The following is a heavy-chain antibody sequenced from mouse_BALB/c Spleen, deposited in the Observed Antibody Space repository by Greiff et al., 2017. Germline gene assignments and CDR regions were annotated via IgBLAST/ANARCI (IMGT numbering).Heavy chain of an antibody. Sequence: EVQRVESGGGLVKPGGSLKLSCAASGFTFSSYAMSWVRQSPEKRLEWVAEISSGGSYTYYPDTVTGRFTISRDNAKNTLYLEMSSLRSEDTAMYYCARTNTTATTFYFDYWGESTTLTVSS. CDR2: ISSGGSYT. D-gene: IGHD1-2*01. V-gene: IGHV5-9-4*01. CDR3: ARTNTTATTFYFDY. CDR1: GFTFSSYA. J-gene: IGHJ2*01.